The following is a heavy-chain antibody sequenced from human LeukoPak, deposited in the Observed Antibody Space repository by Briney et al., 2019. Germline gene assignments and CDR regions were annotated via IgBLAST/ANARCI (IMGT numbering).Heavy chain of an antibody. Sequence: PGGSLRLSCAASGFTFSTYGMHWVRQAPGKGLEWVPLISFDGNNKNYADSVKGRFTISRDNSKNTLYLQMNSLRAEDTAVYYCAKDGRYCSSTRCYGYFQHWGQGTLVTVSS. V-gene: IGHV3-30*18. CDR1: GFTFSTYG. CDR3: AKDGRYCSSTRCYGYFQH. D-gene: IGHD2-2*01. CDR2: ISFDGNNK. J-gene: IGHJ1*01.